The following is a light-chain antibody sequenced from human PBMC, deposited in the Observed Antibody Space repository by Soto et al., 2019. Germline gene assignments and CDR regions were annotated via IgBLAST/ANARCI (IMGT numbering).Light chain of an antibody. Sequence: QSVLTQPPSVSAAPGQKVTISCSGSSSNIGNNYVSWYQQLPGTAPKLLIYDNNKRPSGIPDRFSGSKSGRSATLGITGLQTGDEADYYCGTWDSSLSAGVFGGGTKVTVL. V-gene: IGLV1-51*01. CDR2: DNN. J-gene: IGLJ2*01. CDR1: SSNIGNNY. CDR3: GTWDSSLSAGV.